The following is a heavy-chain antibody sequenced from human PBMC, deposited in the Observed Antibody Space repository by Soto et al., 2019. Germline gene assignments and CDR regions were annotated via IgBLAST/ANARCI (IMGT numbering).Heavy chain of an antibody. V-gene: IGHV1-8*01. Sequence: ASVKVSCKASGYSFTNNDVSWVRQATGQGLEWMGWMNPGSGDTGYAQKFQGRVTMTRDVSIATAYMELSSLRSDDTAIYYCARMATFGSLNWFDPWGQGTLVTVSS. CDR1: GYSFTNND. CDR2: MNPGSGDT. D-gene: IGHD3-16*01. J-gene: IGHJ5*02. CDR3: ARMATFGSLNWFDP.